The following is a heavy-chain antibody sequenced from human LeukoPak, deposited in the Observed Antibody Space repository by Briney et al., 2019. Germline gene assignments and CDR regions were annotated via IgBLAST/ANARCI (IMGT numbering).Heavy chain of an antibody. CDR2: IYYSGST. J-gene: IGHJ2*01. Sequence: SETLSLTCAVYGGSFSSYYWSWIRQPPGKGLEWIGYIYYSGSTNYNPSLKSRVTISVDTSKNQFSLKLSSVTAADTAVYYCARAGYSSSWPSYWYFDLWGRGTLVTVSS. D-gene: IGHD6-13*01. V-gene: IGHV4-59*01. CDR1: GGSFSSYY. CDR3: ARAGYSSSWPSYWYFDL.